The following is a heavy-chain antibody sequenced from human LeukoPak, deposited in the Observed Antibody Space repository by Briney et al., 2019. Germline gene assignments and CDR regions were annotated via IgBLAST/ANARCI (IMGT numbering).Heavy chain of an antibody. CDR2: IKEDGSEK. V-gene: IGHV3-7*03. D-gene: IGHD6-13*01. CDR3: GRGTSWADY. J-gene: IGHJ4*02. Sequence: GGSLRLSCAASGFTFSSYWMSWVRQAPGKGLEWVANIKEDGSEKYYVDSVKGRFTISRDNAKHSLDLQMNGLRAEDTAVYYCGRGTSWADYWGQGTLVIVSS. CDR1: GFTFSSYW.